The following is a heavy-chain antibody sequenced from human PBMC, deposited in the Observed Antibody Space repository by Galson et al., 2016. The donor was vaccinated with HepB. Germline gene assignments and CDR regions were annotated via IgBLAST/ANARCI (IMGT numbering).Heavy chain of an antibody. Sequence: SLRLSCAASGFTFSGSAMHWVRQASGKGLEWVGRIRSKANSYATAYAASVKGRFTISRDDSKNTAYLQMNSLRAEDTAVYYCARSGSDSYAFDIWGQGTMVTASS. CDR2: IRSKANSYAT. V-gene: IGHV3-73*01. J-gene: IGHJ3*02. D-gene: IGHD3-22*01. CDR3: ARSGSDSYAFDI. CDR1: GFTFSGSA.